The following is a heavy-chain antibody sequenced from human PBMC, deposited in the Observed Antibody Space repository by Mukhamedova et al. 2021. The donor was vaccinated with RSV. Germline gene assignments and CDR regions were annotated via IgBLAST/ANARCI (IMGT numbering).Heavy chain of an antibody. V-gene: IGHV3-49*02. J-gene: IGHJ4*02. D-gene: IGHD5-24*01. Sequence: GWVGFIRSEAYGGTTEYAASVKGRFTMSRDDSRSIAYLEMNSLKTDDTAMYYCTKDRRDGYNSWGQGTRVTVSS. CDR3: TKDRRDGYNS. CDR2: IRSEAYGGTT.